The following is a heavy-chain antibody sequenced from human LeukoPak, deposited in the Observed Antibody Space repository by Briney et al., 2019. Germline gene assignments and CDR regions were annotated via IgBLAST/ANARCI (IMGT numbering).Heavy chain of an antibody. CDR3: AKFRWQNGEHSSFDF. CDR1: RYSFTNYW. Sequence: GESLKISCKASRYSFTNYWIGWVRQMPGKGLEWMGIVYPRDSATRYSPSFQGQVTISADKSISTAYLQWTSLKASDTATYYCAKFRWQNGEHSSFDFWGQGTLVTVSS. V-gene: IGHV5-51*01. J-gene: IGHJ4*02. D-gene: IGHD4-23*01. CDR2: VYPRDSAT.